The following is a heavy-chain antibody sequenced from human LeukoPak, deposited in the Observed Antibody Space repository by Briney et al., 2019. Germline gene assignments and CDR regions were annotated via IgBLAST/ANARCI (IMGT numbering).Heavy chain of an antibody. CDR2: INPNSGGT. D-gene: IGHD3-10*01. CDR3: ARGKSSPFLVYGSGSYSMYYFDY. J-gene: IGHJ4*02. V-gene: IGHV1-2*02. Sequence: ASVKVSCKASGYTFTGYYMHWVRQAPGQGLEWMGWINPNSGGTNYAQKFQGRVTMTRDTSISTAYMELSRLRSDDTAVYYCARGKSSPFLVYGSGSYSMYYFDYWGQGTLVTVSS. CDR1: GYTFTGYY.